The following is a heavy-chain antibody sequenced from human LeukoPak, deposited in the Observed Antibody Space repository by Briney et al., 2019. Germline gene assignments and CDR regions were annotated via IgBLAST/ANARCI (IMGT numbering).Heavy chain of an antibody. CDR1: GGSISSYY. V-gene: IGHV4-59*08. CDR2: IYYSGST. CDR3: ARLKRWLAVDY. Sequence: SETLSLTCTVSGGSISSYYWSWIRQPPGKGLEWIGYIYYSGSTNYNPSLKSRVTISVDTSKNQFSLKLSSVTAADTAVYYCARLKRWLAVDYWGQGTLVTVSS. J-gene: IGHJ4*02. D-gene: IGHD5-24*01.